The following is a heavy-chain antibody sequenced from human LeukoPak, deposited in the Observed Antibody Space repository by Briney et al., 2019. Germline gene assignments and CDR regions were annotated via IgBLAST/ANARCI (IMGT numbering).Heavy chain of an antibody. J-gene: IGHJ4*02. CDR1: GFTFSSYA. V-gene: IGHV3-30-3*01. CDR2: ISYDGSNK. Sequence: GGSLRLSCAASGFTFSSYAMHWVRQAPGKGLEWVAVISYDGSNKYYADSVKGRFTISRDNSKNTLYLQMNSQRAEDTVVYYCARDGRPYYYDSSGYYSYWGQGTLVTVSS. D-gene: IGHD3-22*01. CDR3: ARDGRPYYYDSSGYYSY.